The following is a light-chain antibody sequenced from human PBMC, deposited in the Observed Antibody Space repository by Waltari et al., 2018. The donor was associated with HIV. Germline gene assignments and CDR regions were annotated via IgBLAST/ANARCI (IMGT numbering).Light chain of an antibody. CDR2: DVS. CDR3: SSYTSSSTLGVV. V-gene: IGLV2-14*01. J-gene: IGLJ2*01. Sequence: QSALTQPASVSGSPGPSITISCTGTRSDVGGYNYVSWYQQHPGKAPKLMIYDVSNRPSGVSNRFSGSKSGNTASLTISGLQAEDEADYYCSSYTSSSTLGVVFGGGTKLTVL. CDR1: RSDVGGYNY.